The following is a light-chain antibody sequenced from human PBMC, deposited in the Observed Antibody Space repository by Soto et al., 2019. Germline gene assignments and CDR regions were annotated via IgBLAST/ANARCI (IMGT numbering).Light chain of an antibody. Sequence: EIVLTQSPGTLSLSPGERATLSCRASQSVSSTYIAWYQQKPGQAPRLLIYDASNRATGIPDRFSGSGSGTDFTLTISRLEPEDFAVYYCQQYGGSRWTFGQGTRVDI. CDR1: QSVSSTY. CDR3: QQYGGSRWT. CDR2: DAS. V-gene: IGKV3-20*01. J-gene: IGKJ1*01.